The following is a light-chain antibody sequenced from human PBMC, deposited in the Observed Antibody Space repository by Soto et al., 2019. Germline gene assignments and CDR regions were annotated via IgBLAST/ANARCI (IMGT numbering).Light chain of an antibody. CDR1: SGHSSYA. Sequence: PVLTQSPSASASLGASVKLTCTLSSGHSSYAIAWHQQQPEKGPRYLMKLNSDGSHSKGDGIPDRFSGSSSGAERYLTISSLQSEDEADYYCQTWGTGTHVFGGGTQLTVL. V-gene: IGLV4-69*01. J-gene: IGLJ7*01. CDR2: LNSDGSH. CDR3: QTWGTGTHV.